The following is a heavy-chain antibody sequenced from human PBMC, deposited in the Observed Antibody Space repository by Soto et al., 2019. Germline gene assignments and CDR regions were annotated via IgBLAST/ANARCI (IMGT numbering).Heavy chain of an antibody. Sequence: EVQLLESGGGLVQPGGSLRLSCAASGFTFSSYAMSWVRQAPGKGLEWVSAISGSGCSTYYADSVKGRFTISRDNSKNTLYLQMNSLRAEDTAVYYCAKDRAGTTGGDYWGQGTLVTVSS. CDR3: AKDRAGTTGGDY. CDR2: ISGSGCST. D-gene: IGHD1-7*01. CDR1: GFTFSSYA. J-gene: IGHJ4*02. V-gene: IGHV3-23*01.